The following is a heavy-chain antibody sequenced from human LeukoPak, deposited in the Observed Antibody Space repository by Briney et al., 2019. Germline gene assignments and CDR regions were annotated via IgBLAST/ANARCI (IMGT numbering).Heavy chain of an antibody. Sequence: GRSLRLSCAASGFTFSSYAMHWVRQAPGKGLEWVAVISYDGSNKYYADSVKGRFTISRDNSKNTLYLQMNSLRAEDTAVYYCAKPVEMATIDAFDIWGQGTMVTVSS. D-gene: IGHD5-24*01. CDR2: ISYDGSNK. CDR1: GFTFSSYA. J-gene: IGHJ3*02. CDR3: AKPVEMATIDAFDI. V-gene: IGHV3-30-3*02.